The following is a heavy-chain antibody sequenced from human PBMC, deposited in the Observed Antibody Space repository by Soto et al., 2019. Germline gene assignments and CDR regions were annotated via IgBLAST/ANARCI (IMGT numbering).Heavy chain of an antibody. CDR1: GFTFSSYG. J-gene: IGHJ6*03. D-gene: IGHD2-2*01. CDR3: ARDTIVVVPAAMLEHYMDV. V-gene: IGHV3-33*01. CDR2: IWYDGSNK. Sequence: GGSLRLSCAASGFTFSSYGMHWVRQAPGKGLEWVAVIWYDGSNKYYADSVKGRFTISRDNSKNTLYLKMNSLRAEDTAVYYCARDTIVVVPAAMLEHYMDVWGKGTTVTVSS.